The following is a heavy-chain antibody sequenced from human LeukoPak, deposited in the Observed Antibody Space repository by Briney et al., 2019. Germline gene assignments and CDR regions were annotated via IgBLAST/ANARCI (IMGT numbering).Heavy chain of an antibody. Sequence: GESLKISCKGSGYIFTHYWICWVRQMPGKGLEWMGIINPADSDTRYSPSFQGQVLISADTSISTAYLHWGSLTASDTAMYFCARRRSSTSDAVDIWGQGTMVTVS. V-gene: IGHV5-51*01. CDR2: INPADSDT. CDR1: GYIFTHYW. CDR3: ARRRSSTSDAVDI. J-gene: IGHJ3*02.